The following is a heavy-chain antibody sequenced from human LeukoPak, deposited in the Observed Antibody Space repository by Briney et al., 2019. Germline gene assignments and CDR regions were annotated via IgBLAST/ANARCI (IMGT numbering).Heavy chain of an antibody. J-gene: IGHJ4*02. D-gene: IGHD3-22*01. CDR3: ARVGYYYDSSGYPDY. V-gene: IGHV1-2*02. Sequence: ASVKVSCKASGYTFTGYYMHWVRQAPGQGLEWMGWINPNSGGTNYAQKFQGRVAMTRDTSISTAYMELRSLRSDDTAVYYCARVGYYYDSSGYPDYWGQGTLVTVSS. CDR1: GYTFTGYY. CDR2: INPNSGGT.